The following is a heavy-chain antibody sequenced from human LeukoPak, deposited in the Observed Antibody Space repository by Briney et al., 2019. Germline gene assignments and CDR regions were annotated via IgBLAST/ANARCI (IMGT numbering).Heavy chain of an antibody. Sequence: PGGSLRLSCAASGFTFSSYAMHWVRQAPGKGLEWVAVISYDGSNKYYADSVKGRFTISRDNSKNTQYLQMNSLRAEDTAVYYCARVTGLELQACDYWGQGTLVTVSS. CDR3: ARVTGLELQACDY. J-gene: IGHJ4*02. V-gene: IGHV3-30-3*01. CDR2: ISYDGSNK. CDR1: GFTFSSYA. D-gene: IGHD1-7*01.